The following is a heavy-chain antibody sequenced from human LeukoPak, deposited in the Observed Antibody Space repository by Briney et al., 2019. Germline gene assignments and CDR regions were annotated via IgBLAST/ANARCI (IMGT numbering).Heavy chain of an antibody. Sequence: GGSLRLSCAASGFTFSSYAMHWVRQAPGKGLEWVAVISYDGSNKYYADSVKGRFTISRDNSKNTLYLQMNSLRAEDTAVYYCAKDPAARRLSWGQGTLVTVSS. D-gene: IGHD6-6*01. CDR1: GFTFSSYA. J-gene: IGHJ4*02. CDR3: AKDPAARRLS. V-gene: IGHV3-30-3*01. CDR2: ISYDGSNK.